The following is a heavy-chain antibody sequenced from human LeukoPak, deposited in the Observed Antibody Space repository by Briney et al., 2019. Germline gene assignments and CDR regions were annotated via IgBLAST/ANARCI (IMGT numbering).Heavy chain of an antibody. J-gene: IGHJ4*02. CDR1: GFTFSSYS. V-gene: IGHV3-21*01. CDR2: ISSSSSYI. CDR3: ARGDWGLATILTLFDY. Sequence: GGSLRLSYEAPGFTFSSYSMNWVRQAPGKGLEWASSISSSSSYIYYADSVKGRFTISRDNAKNSLYLQMNSLRAEDTAVYYCARGDWGLATILTLFDYWGQGTLVTVSS. D-gene: IGHD5-24*01.